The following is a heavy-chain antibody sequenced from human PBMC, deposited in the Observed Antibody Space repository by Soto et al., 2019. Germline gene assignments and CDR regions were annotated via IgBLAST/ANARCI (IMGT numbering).Heavy chain of an antibody. Sequence: QVQLVESGGGVVQPVRSLRLSCAASGFTFSSYDMHWVRQAPGKGLEWVAVISNDGNNKYYADSVRGRVTISRDNSRNTVYLQMNSLRAEDTAVYYCARVGSSGRDFDYWGQGTLVTVSS. CDR2: ISNDGNNK. D-gene: IGHD3-22*01. J-gene: IGHJ4*02. CDR3: ARVGSSGRDFDY. V-gene: IGHV3-30-3*01. CDR1: GFTFSSYD.